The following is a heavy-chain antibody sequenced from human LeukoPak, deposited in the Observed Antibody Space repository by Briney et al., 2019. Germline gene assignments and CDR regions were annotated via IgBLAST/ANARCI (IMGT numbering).Heavy chain of an antibody. Sequence: SESLSLTCTVSGGSISSYYWSWIRQPAGKGLEWNGRIYTSGSTNYNPSLKSRVTMSVDTSKNQFSLKLSSVTAADTAVYYCARDHERGYSSGPGAFDIWGQGTMVTVSS. D-gene: IGHD6-19*01. CDR2: IYTSGST. V-gene: IGHV4-4*07. CDR1: GGSISSYY. CDR3: ARDHERGYSSGPGAFDI. J-gene: IGHJ3*02.